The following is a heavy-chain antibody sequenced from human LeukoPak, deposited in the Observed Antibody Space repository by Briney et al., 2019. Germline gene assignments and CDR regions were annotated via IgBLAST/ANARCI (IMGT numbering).Heavy chain of an antibody. J-gene: IGHJ5*02. Sequence: GGSLRLSCAASGFTFSSYAMHWVRQAPGKGLEWVAVISYDGSNKYYADSVKGRFTISRDNSKNTLYLQMNSLRAEDTAVYYCAKDRAGLLWFGEMSSWFDPWGQGTLVTVSS. CDR2: ISYDGSNK. V-gene: IGHV3-30-3*01. CDR1: GFTFSSYA. D-gene: IGHD3-10*01. CDR3: AKDRAGLLWFGEMSSWFDP.